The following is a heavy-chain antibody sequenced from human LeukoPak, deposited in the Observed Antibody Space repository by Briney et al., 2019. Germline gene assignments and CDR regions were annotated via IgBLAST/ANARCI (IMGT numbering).Heavy chain of an antibody. CDR3: AREGGDSPYFDY. CDR1: GFTFSSYA. J-gene: IGHJ4*02. V-gene: IGHV3-23*01. D-gene: IGHD4-17*01. CDR2: ISGSGGST. Sequence: GGSLRLSCAASGFTFSSYAMSWVRQAPGKGLEWVSAISGSGGSTYYADSVKGRFTISRDNSKNSLYLQMDSLRAEDTAVYYCAREGGDSPYFDYWGQGILVTVSS.